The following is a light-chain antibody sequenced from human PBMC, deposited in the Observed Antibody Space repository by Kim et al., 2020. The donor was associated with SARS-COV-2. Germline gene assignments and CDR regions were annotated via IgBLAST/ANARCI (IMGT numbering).Light chain of an antibody. J-gene: IGLJ1*01. Sequence: GQSITISCIGTSREIGSYNLVSWYQQAPGKVPKLMIYQNTKRPSGVSSRFSGSKSGNSASLTISGLQADDEADYYCSSYAGGRTYVFGTGTKVTVL. CDR1: SREIGSYNL. CDR2: QNT. V-gene: IGLV2-23*01. CDR3: SSYAGGRTYV.